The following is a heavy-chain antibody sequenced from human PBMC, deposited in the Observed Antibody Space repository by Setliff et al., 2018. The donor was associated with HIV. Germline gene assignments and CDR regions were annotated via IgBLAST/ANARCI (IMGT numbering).Heavy chain of an antibody. CDR3: ARGAIAAAGDFDY. D-gene: IGHD6-13*01. V-gene: IGHV4-4*07. CDR2: IYTSGST. J-gene: IGHJ4*02. CDR1: GGFISSYY. Sequence: PSETLSLTCTVSGGFISSYYWNWIRQPAGKGLEWIGRIYTSGSTNYNPSLKSRVTMSVDTSKNQFSLRLSSVTAADTAVYYCARGAIAAAGDFDYWGQGTLVTSPQ.